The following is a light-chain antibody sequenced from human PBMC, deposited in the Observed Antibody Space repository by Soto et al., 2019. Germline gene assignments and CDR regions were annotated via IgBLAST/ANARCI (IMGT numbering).Light chain of an antibody. Sequence: EIVLTQSPATLSLSPGERATLSCRASQSVSSYSAWYQQKPGQAPRLLIYDASNRATGIPARFSGSGSGTDFTLTISSLEPEDFAVYYCQQRSTRTFGQGTKVDIK. CDR2: DAS. V-gene: IGKV3-11*01. J-gene: IGKJ1*01. CDR1: QSVSSY. CDR3: QQRSTRT.